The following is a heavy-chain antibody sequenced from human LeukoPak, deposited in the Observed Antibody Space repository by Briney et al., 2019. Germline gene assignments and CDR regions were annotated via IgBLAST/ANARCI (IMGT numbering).Heavy chain of an antibody. CDR2: INHSGST. J-gene: IGHJ6*03. Sequence: SETLSLTCAVYGGSFSGYYWSWIRQPPGKGLEWIGEINHSGSTNYNPSLKSRVTISVDTSKNQFSLKLSSMTAADTAVYYCARGNSNYRNYYYYYMDVWGKGTTVTVSS. CDR3: ARGNSNYRNYYYYYMDV. V-gene: IGHV4-34*01. D-gene: IGHD4-11*01. CDR1: GGSFSGYY.